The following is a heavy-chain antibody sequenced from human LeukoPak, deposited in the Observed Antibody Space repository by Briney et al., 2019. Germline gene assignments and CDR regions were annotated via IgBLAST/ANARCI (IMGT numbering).Heavy chain of an antibody. CDR1: GYTFTSYD. V-gene: IGHV1-8*01. J-gene: IGHJ4*02. Sequence: ASVKVSCKASGYTFTSYDINWVRQATGQGLEWMGWMNPNSGNTGYAQKFQGRVTMIRNTSISTAYMELSSLRSEDTAVYYCAREFLWFGELSYYFDYWGQGTLVTVSS. CDR3: AREFLWFGELSYYFDY. CDR2: MNPNSGNT. D-gene: IGHD3-10*01.